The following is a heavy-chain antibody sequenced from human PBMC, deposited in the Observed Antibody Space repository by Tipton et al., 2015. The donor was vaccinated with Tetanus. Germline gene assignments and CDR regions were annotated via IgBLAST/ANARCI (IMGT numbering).Heavy chain of an antibody. CDR2: IYYSGDT. V-gene: IGHV4-31*03. CDR1: GGSISSGGYF. CDR3: ARDQGGGRVVRLNWFDP. J-gene: IGHJ5*02. Sequence: LRLSCSVSGGSISSGGYFWNWIRQQPGKGPEWIGYIYYSGDTFYNPSLKSRVTISVDTSKNQFSLNLRSVTAADTAVYYCARDQGGGRVVRLNWFDPWGQGTLVTVSS. D-gene: IGHD6-6*01.